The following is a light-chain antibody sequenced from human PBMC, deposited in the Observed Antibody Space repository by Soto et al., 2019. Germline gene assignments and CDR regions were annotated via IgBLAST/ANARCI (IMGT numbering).Light chain of an antibody. J-gene: IGLJ2*01. CDR3: QSYDSSLSGSI. V-gene: IGLV1-40*01. CDR2: NNI. Sequence: QSVLTQPPSVSGAPGQRVTISCTGSSSNIGAGYGVHWYQHLPGTAPKLLIYNNINRASGVPDRFSGSKSGTSASLAITGLQAEDEADYHCQSYDSSLSGSIFGGGTKLTVL. CDR1: SSNIGAGYG.